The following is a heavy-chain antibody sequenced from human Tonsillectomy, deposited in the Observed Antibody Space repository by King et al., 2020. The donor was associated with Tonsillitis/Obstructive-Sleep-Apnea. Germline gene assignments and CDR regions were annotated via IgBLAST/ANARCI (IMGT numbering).Heavy chain of an antibody. V-gene: IGHV3-13*01. CDR1: GFTFSSYD. CDR2: IGTAGDT. CDR3: ARGDCSRTSCYFGMDV. Sequence: VQLVESGGGLVQPGGSLRLSCAASGFTFSSYDMHWVRQATGKGLEWVSAIGTAGDTYYPGSVKGRFTISRENAKNSLYLQMNSLRAGDTAVYYCARGDCSRTSCYFGMDVWGKGTTVTVSS. J-gene: IGHJ6*03. D-gene: IGHD2-2*01.